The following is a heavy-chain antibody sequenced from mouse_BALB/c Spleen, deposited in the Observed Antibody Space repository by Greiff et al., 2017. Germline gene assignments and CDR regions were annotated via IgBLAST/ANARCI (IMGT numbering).Heavy chain of an antibody. Sequence: EVQLVESGGGLVQPGGSLKLSCAASGFTFSSYGMSWVRQTPDKRLELVATINSNGGSTYYPDSVKGRFTISRDNAKNTLYLQMSSLKSEDTAMYYCAREGAIYYGNPYAMDYWGQGTSVTVSS. CDR2: INSNGGST. D-gene: IGHD2-1*01. J-gene: IGHJ4*01. V-gene: IGHV5-6-3*01. CDR3: AREGAIYYGNPYAMDY. CDR1: GFTFSSYG.